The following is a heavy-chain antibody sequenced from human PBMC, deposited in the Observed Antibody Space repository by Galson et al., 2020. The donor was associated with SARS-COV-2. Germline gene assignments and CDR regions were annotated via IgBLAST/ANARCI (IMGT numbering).Heavy chain of an antibody. Sequence: GESLKISCSASGFTVSGNYMTWVRQAPGKGLEFVSVIYSDGTTYYADSVKGRFSISRDNSKNTLYLQMNSVRVEDTAMYFCARGGDTSGYKSRVLDYWCQGTRVTGSS. CDR3: ARGGDTSGYKSRVLDY. V-gene: IGHV3-66*01. CDR1: GFTVSGNY. J-gene: IGHJ4*02. CDR2: IYSDGTT. D-gene: IGHD3-22*01.